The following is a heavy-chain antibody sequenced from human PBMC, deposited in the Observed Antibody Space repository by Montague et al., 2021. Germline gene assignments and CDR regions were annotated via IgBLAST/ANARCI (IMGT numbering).Heavy chain of an antibody. CDR2: VSHGGRT. Sequence: SETLSLTCTVSRSLINSDYYWGWIRQPPGMGLEWMGSVSHGGRTYYNPSLKSRVTISVDTSNSHFSLKLSSATAADTAMYYCARERDRYYYMDIWGKGTTITVSS. J-gene: IGHJ6*03. V-gene: IGHV4-38-2*02. CDR3: ARERDRYYYMDI. CDR1: RSLINSDYY.